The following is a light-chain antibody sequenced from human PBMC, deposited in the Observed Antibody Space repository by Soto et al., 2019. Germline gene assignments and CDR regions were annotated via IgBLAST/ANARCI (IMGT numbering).Light chain of an antibody. J-gene: IGKJ2*01. CDR1: QSVLYSSNNKNL. CDR2: WAS. V-gene: IGKV4-1*01. Sequence: DIVMTQSPDSLAVSLGERATINCKSSQSVLYSSNNKNLIAWYQQKKGQPPRLLIYWASTRESGVPDRFSGSGAGKDFTLTISSLQAEDVAVYYCQQYYSPPRYTFGQGTKLEI. CDR3: QQYYSPPRYT.